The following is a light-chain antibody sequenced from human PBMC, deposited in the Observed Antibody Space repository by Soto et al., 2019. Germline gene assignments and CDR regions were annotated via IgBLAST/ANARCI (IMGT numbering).Light chain of an antibody. V-gene: IGKV1-39*01. CDR3: QQYENRPLT. Sequence: DIQMTQSPSSLSASVGDRVTITCRASQSISSYLHWYQQKPGKAPKLLIYAASNLQSGVPSRFSASGSGTDFTLTLNSLQPEDFATYYCQQYENRPLTFGGGTKVE. CDR1: QSISSY. J-gene: IGKJ4*01. CDR2: AAS.